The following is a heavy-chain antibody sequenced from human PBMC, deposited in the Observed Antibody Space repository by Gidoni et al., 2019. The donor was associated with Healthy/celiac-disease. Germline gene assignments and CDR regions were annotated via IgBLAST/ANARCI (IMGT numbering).Heavy chain of an antibody. CDR2: ISWNSGSI. J-gene: IGHJ3*02. V-gene: IGHV3-9*01. Sequence: EVQLVESGGGLVQPGRSLRLSCAASGFTFDDYAMHWVRQAPGKGLEWVSGISWNSGSIGYADSVKGRFTISRDNAKNSLYLQMNSLRAEDTALYYCAKDIGSGWWNAFDIWGQGTMVTVSS. CDR3: AKDIGSGWWNAFDI. D-gene: IGHD6-19*01. CDR1: GFTFDDYA.